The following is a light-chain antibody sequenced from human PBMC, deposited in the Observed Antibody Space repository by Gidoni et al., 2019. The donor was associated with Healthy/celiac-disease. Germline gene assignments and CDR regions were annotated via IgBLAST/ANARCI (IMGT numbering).Light chain of an antibody. J-gene: IGKJ2*01. Sequence: DIVMTQSPLSLPVTPGDPASISCRSSQSLLHSNGYNYVYWYLQKPGQSPQLLIYLGSNRASWVPDRFSGSGSGTDFTLKISRVEAVDVGVYYCMQALQTPYTFCQGTKLEIK. CDR2: LGS. CDR3: MQALQTPYT. CDR1: QSLLHSNGYNY. V-gene: IGKV2-28*01.